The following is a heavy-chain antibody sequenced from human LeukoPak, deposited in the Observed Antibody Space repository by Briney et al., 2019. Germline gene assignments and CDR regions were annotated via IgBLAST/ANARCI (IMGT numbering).Heavy chain of an antibody. CDR2: ISAYNGNT. CDR3: ALLRXYXXXTXCYXPFDY. J-gene: IGHJ4*02. Sequence: SVKVSCKASGYTFTSYGISWVRQAPGQGLEWMGWISAYNGNTNYAQKLQGRVTMTTDTSTSTAYMELRSLRSDDTAVYYCALLRXYXXXTXCYXPFDYWGQGTLVTVSS. CDR1: GYTFTSYG. D-gene: IGHD2-2*01. V-gene: IGHV1-18*01.